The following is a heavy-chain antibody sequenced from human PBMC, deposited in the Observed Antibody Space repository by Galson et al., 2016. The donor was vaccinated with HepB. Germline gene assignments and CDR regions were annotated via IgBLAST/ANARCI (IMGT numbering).Heavy chain of an antibody. D-gene: IGHD2-21*01. CDR3: TIGGVWKYDALDV. J-gene: IGHJ3*01. V-gene: IGHV3-23*01. CDR1: GFPFADYD. CDR2: IRKGLEGVPTFGGTAGNT. Sequence: SLRLSCAASGFPFADYDMAWVRQAPGKGLVWVSSIRKGLEGVPTFGGTAGNTYHADSVKGRFTHSRDNSRNTLYLQMNSLKAEDTAVYYCTIGGVWKYDALDVWGQGAMVTVSS.